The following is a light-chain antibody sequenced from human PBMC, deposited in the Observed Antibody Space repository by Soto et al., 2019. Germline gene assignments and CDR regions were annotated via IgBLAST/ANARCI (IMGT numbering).Light chain of an antibody. CDR3: QVWDAYSAQGV. J-gene: IGLJ3*02. CDR2: DDS. V-gene: IGLV3-21*02. Sequence: SYVLTQPPSVSVAPGQTARLSCDGDTIGIKNVHWYRQKPGQAPVVVFYDDSDRPSGIPERFSGSKFGNTATLTIVRVEAGDEADYYCQVWDAYSAQGVFGGGTKLTVL. CDR1: TIGIKN.